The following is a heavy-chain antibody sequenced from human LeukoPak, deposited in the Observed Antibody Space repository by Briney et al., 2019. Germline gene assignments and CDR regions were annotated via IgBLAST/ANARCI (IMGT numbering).Heavy chain of an antibody. V-gene: IGHV3-23*01. D-gene: IGHD3-9*01. CDR3: VIWADYDVLTGYYVPDY. J-gene: IGHJ4*02. Sequence: PGASLRLSCVASGFTFSIYAMSWVRQAPGKGLEWVSAITGSGTSTYYADSLKGPFTSSRDNSKNTVFLQMNSLRHEATAIYSCVIWADYDVLTGYYVPDYWGQGTLVTVSS. CDR1: GFTFSIYA. CDR2: ITGSGTST.